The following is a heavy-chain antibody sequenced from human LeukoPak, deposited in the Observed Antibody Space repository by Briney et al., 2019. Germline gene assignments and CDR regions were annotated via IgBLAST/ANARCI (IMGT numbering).Heavy chain of an antibody. Sequence: ASVKVSCKASGYTFTSYDINWVRQATGQGLEWMGWMNPNSGNTGYAQKFQGRVTITRNTSISTAYMELSSLRSEDTAVYYCAREMGDYYFYYMDVWGKGTTVTVSS. CDR3: AREMGDYYFYYMDV. V-gene: IGHV1-8*03. D-gene: IGHD2-21*01. CDR2: MNPNSGNT. CDR1: GYTFTSYD. J-gene: IGHJ6*03.